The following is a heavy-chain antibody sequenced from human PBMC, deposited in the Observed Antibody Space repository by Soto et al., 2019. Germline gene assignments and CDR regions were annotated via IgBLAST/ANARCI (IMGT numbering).Heavy chain of an antibody. D-gene: IGHD3-10*01. CDR1: GFTFSSYE. J-gene: IGHJ3*02. CDR2: ISSSGSTI. V-gene: IGHV3-48*03. Sequence: GGSLRLSCAASGFTFSSYEMNWVRQAPGKGVEWVSYISSSGSTIYYADSVKGRFTISRDNAKNSLYLQMNSLRAEDTAVYYCARDNGSGSYYDAFDIWGQGTMVTVSS. CDR3: ARDNGSGSYYDAFDI.